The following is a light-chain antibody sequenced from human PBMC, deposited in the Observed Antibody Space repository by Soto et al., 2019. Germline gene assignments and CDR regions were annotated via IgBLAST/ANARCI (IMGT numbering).Light chain of an antibody. J-gene: IGKJ4*01. V-gene: IGKV3-11*01. Sequence: EIVLTQSPVTLSLSPGDRATLSCRASQSVSTFLAWYQQKPGQPPRLLIYDASNRATGIPARFSGSGSGTDFALTIRSLEPEDFAVYYCQQRSKWPLTFGGGTKVEIK. CDR3: QQRSKWPLT. CDR2: DAS. CDR1: QSVSTF.